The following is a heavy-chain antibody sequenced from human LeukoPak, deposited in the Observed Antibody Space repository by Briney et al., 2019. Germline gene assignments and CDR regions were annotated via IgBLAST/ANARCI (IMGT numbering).Heavy chain of an antibody. CDR3: AREGHYDILTGYSPVEYYYYYMDV. V-gene: IGHV3-30*04. CDR2: MSYDGNDK. CDR1: GFTFSTYT. J-gene: IGHJ6*03. Sequence: HSGGSLRLSCAASGFTFSTYTIHWVRQAPGKGLEWVAVMSYDGNDKHYAASVKGRFTISRDNSKNTVYLQMNSLRAEDTAVYYCAREGHYDILTGYSPVEYYYYYMDVWGTRTTVTVSS. D-gene: IGHD3-9*01.